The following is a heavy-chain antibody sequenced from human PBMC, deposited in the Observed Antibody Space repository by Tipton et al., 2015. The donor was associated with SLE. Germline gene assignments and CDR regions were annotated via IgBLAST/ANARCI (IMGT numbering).Heavy chain of an antibody. CDR3: ARQDYYYYGMDV. Sequence: GLVKPSETLSLTCTVSGGSISSYYWSWIRQPPGKGLEWIGYIYYSGSTNYNPSLKSRVTISVDTSKNQFSLKVSSVTAADTAVYYCARQDYYYYGMDVWGQGTTVTVSS. J-gene: IGHJ6*02. V-gene: IGHV4-59*08. CDR2: IYYSGST. CDR1: GGSISSYY.